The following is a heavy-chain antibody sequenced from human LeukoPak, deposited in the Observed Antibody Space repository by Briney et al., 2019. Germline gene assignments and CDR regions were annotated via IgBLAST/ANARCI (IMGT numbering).Heavy chain of an antibody. V-gene: IGHV1-58*01. J-gene: IGHJ5*02. D-gene: IGHD5-12*01. CDR1: GFIFSSSA. CDR2: ITPDSKSI. Sequence: ASVKVSCTASGFIFSSSAVQWVRQSPGQPLEWVGWITPDSKSIKYAQRLQGRVTIGRDMSTNTAYMELSNLNIDDTAVYYCAAERYRDGCCWLDVWGQGTQVTVSS. CDR3: AAERYRDGCCWLDV.